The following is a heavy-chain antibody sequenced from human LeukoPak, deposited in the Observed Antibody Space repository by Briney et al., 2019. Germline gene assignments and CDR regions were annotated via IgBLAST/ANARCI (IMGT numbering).Heavy chain of an antibody. J-gene: IGHJ4*02. CDR1: GVIVSRYW. CDR3: AVGYSGY. D-gene: IGHD4-23*01. Sequence: GGSLGLSCAASGVIVSRYWMNWVRQAPGKGLEWVANIKEDESEKHYVDSVKGRFTISRDTAKNSLFLQLTSLRPGDTAVYYCAVGYSGYSGQGILVTVSS. V-gene: IGHV3-7*05. CDR2: IKEDESEK.